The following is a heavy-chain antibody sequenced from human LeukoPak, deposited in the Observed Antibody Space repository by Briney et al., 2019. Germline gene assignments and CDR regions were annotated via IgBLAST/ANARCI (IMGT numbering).Heavy chain of an antibody. D-gene: IGHD3-9*01. J-gene: IGHJ3*02. V-gene: IGHV3-9*01. Sequence: QPGGSLRLSCAASGFTFDDYAMRWVRQAPGKGLEWVSGISWNSGSIGYADSVKGRFTISRDNAKNSLYLQMNSLRAEDTALYYCAKDIGDILTGYYTGAFDIWGQGTMVTVSS. CDR1: GFTFDDYA. CDR3: AKDIGDILTGYYTGAFDI. CDR2: ISWNSGSI.